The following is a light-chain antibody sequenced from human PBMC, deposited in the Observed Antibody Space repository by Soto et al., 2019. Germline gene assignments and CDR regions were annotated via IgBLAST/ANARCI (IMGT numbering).Light chain of an antibody. CDR3: QQYDTLLT. Sequence: DIRMTQSPSSLSASVGDRVTITCQASQAIGKRLNWYQHKPGKAPKVLIYDASYLETGVPSRFSGRGSGTDFTFTISSLQPEDFATYYCQQYDTLLTFGGGTKVE. J-gene: IGKJ4*01. V-gene: IGKV1-33*01. CDR1: QAIGKR. CDR2: DAS.